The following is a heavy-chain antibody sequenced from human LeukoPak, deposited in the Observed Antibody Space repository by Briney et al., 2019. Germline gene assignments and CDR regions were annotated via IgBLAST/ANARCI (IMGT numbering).Heavy chain of an antibody. CDR2: IRYDGSDK. J-gene: IGHJ5*02. V-gene: IGHV3-30*02. CDR1: GFNFTNYD. D-gene: IGHD2-21*01. CDR3: AKGDTS. Sequence: GGSLRLSCGASGFNFTNYDMHWVRQAPGKGREWVAFIRYDGSDKYYADSVKGRFTISRDNSKNTLYLQMNSLRTEDTAVYYCAKGDTSWGQGTLVTLSS.